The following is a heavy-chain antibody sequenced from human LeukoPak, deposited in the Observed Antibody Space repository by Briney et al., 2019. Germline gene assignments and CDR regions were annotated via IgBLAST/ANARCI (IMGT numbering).Heavy chain of an antibody. CDR3: ARDLGDCTTTTCYGDYYYAMDV. Sequence: SVKVSCKASGGTFNNYAIIWVRQAPGQGLEWMGGIIPFFGTTDCSQKFQGRVTMTADESTSTAYMELNSLKSEDTAVYCCARDLGDCTTTTCYGDYYYAMDVWGNGTTVTVSS. D-gene: IGHD2-2*01. CDR2: IIPFFGTT. J-gene: IGHJ6*04. CDR1: GGTFNNYA. V-gene: IGHV1-69*01.